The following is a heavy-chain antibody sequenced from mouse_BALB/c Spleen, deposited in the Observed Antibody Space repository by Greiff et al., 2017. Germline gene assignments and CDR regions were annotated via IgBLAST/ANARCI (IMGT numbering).Heavy chain of an antibody. J-gene: IGHJ4*01. CDR1: GYTFTDYA. CDR2: ISTYYGDA. D-gene: IGHD2-4*01. V-gene: IGHV1S137*01. Sequence: QVQLQQSGAELVRPGVSVKISCKGSGYTFTDYAMHWVKQSHAKSLEWIGVISTYYGDASYNQKFKGKATMTVDKSSSTAYMELARLTSEDSAIYYCARHDDYGGGAMDYWGQGTAVTVSS. CDR3: ARHDDYGGGAMDY.